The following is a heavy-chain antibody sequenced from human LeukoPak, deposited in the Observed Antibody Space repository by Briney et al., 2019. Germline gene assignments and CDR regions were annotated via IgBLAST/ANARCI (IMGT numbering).Heavy chain of an antibody. CDR1: GYSISSGYY. J-gene: IGHJ3*02. CDR3: ASRCSSTSCYRLAAFDI. Sequence: SETLSLTCTVSGYSISSGYYWGWIRQPPGKGLEWIGSIYHSGSTYYNPSLKSQVTISVDTSKNQFSLKLSSVTAADTAVYYCASRCSSTSCYRLAAFDIWGQGTMVTVSS. CDR2: IYHSGST. D-gene: IGHD2-2*01. V-gene: IGHV4-38-2*02.